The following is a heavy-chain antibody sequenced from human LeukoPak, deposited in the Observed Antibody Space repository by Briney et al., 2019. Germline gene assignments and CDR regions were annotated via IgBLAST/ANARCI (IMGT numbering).Heavy chain of an antibody. Sequence: ASVKVSCKASGYTFTGYYMHWVRQAPGQGLEWMGWINAGNGNTKYSQKFQGRVTITRDTSASTAYMELSSLRSEDTAVYYCARVSREHSSWYYYNHFDYWGQGTLVTVSS. J-gene: IGHJ4*02. CDR2: INAGNGNT. CDR3: ARVSREHSSWYYYNHFDY. CDR1: GYTFTGYY. V-gene: IGHV1-3*01. D-gene: IGHD6-13*01.